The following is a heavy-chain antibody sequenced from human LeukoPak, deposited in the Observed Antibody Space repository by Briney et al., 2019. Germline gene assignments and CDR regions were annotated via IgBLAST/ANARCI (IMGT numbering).Heavy chain of an antibody. CDR2: IDPSGGGT. V-gene: IGHV1-46*01. CDR1: GYTFTNYY. J-gene: IGHJ4*02. CDR3: AALGSGSSPIIDFDY. D-gene: IGHD3-10*01. Sequence: ASVKVSCKASGYTFTNYYMHWVRQAPGQGLEWMGIIDPSGGGTNYAQKFQGRVTMTRDTSTSTAYMELSSLRSEDTAFYYCAALGSGSSPIIDFDYWGQGTLVTVSS.